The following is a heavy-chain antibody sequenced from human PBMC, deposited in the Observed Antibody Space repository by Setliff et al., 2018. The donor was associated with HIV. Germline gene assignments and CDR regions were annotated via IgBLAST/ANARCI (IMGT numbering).Heavy chain of an antibody. J-gene: IGHJ6*03. V-gene: IGHV1-2*06. Sequence: ASVKVSCKASGYTFTAYYIHWVRQAPGQGLEWMGRIIPNSGGTNYAQKFQDRVTMTRDTSISTAYMELSRLRSDDTAVYYCAREESITIFGVPIWGYYYYYMDVWGKGTTVTVSS. CDR2: IIPNSGGT. D-gene: IGHD3-3*01. CDR1: GYTFTAYY. CDR3: AREESITIFGVPIWGYYYYYMDV.